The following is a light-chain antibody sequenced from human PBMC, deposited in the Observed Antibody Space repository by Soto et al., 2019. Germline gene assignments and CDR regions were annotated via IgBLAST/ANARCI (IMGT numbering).Light chain of an antibody. CDR2: DVS. CDR3: SSYTSSSTLYV. J-gene: IGLJ1*01. Sequence: SDLTQLGYVSRSPGQSITITCNGTSSDVGGYDYVSWYHQHPGKAPKLMISDVSNRPSGVSNRFSGSKSGNTASLTISGLQAEDEADYYCSSYTSSSTLYVFGTGTKVTVL. V-gene: IGLV2-14*01. CDR1: SSDVGGYDY.